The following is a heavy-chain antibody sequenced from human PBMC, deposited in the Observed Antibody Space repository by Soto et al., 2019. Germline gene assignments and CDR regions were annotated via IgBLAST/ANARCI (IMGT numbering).Heavy chain of an antibody. J-gene: IGHJ4*02. CDR1: GHTFTSYG. D-gene: IGHD3-22*01. V-gene: IGHV1-18*01. CDR3: AREHSSGYYRSVFDY. CDR2: VSAYNGNT. Sequence: ASVKVSCKASGHTFTSYGISWVRQAPGQGLEWMGWVSAYNGNTNYAQKLQGRVTMTTDTSTSTAYMELRSLRSDDTAVYYCAREHSSGYYRSVFDYWGQGTLVTVS.